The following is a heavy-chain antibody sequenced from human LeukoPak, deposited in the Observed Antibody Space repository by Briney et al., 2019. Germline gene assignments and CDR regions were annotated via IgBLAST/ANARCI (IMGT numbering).Heavy chain of an antibody. CDR2: ISYDGSNK. J-gene: IGHJ5*02. D-gene: IGHD5-24*01. V-gene: IGHV3-30-3*01. CDR3: ARARDGYNINWFDP. CDR1: GFTFSSYA. Sequence: PGGSLRLSCAASGFTFSSYAMHWVRQAPGKGLEWVAVISYDGSNKYYADSVKGRFTISRDNSKNTLYLQMNSLRAEDTAVYYCARARDGYNINWFDPWGQGNLVTVSS.